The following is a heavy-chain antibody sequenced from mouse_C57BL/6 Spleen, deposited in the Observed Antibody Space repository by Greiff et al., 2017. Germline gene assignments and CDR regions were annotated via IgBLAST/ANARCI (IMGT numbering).Heavy chain of an antibody. CDR1: GYSFTDYN. CDR3: ARTEDDYDDWFAY. Sequence: EVKVVESGPELVKPGASVKISCKASGYSFTDYNMNWVKQSNGKSLEWIGVINPNYGTTSYNQKFKGKATLTVDQSSSTAYMQLNSLTSEDSAVYYCARTEDDYDDWFAYWGQGTLVTVSA. J-gene: IGHJ3*01. V-gene: IGHV1-39*01. CDR2: INPNYGTT. D-gene: IGHD2-4*01.